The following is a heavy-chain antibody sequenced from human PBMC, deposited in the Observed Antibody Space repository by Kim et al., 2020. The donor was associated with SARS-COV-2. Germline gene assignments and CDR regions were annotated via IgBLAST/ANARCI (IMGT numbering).Heavy chain of an antibody. J-gene: IGHJ6*01. CDR1: GGTFNTYA. CDR2: IIPIFSTA. D-gene: IGHD2-2*01. Sequence: SVKVSCKASGGTFNTYAISWVRQAPGQGLEWMGGIIPIFSTASYAQKFQGRVTITAHESTTTAYMELSSLRSEDTAVYYCARGGSSSLSVDYFYGMDVWRQGTTVTVSS. V-gene: IGHV1-69*13. CDR3: ARGGSSSLSVDYFYGMDV.